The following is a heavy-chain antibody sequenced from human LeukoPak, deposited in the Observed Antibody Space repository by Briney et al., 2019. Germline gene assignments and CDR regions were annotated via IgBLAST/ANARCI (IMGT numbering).Heavy chain of an antibody. CDR2: IYYTGNT. J-gene: IGHJ4*02. CDR3: AGGPAYLDSVPNS. V-gene: IGHV4-31*03. CDR1: GASISSEPYF. D-gene: IGHD3-22*01. Sequence: SETLSLTCTVSGASISSEPYFWSWIRQHPVEGLEWLGYIYYTGNTASNPSLQSRLTISRDTSENQFSLSLTSVTAADTAVYYCAGGPAYLDSVPNSWGQGTLVTVSS.